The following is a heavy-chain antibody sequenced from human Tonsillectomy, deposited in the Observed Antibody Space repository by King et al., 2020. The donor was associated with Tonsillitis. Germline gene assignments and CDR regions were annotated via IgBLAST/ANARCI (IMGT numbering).Heavy chain of an antibody. V-gene: IGHV4-59*01. CDR3: ARETGNWNAGVDP. CDR2: IYYSGST. J-gene: IGHJ5*02. D-gene: IGHD1-20*01. Sequence: VQLQESGPGLVKPSETLSLTCTVSGGSISSYYGSWIRQPPAKGLEWIGYIYYSGSTNYNPSLKSRVTISVYTYKNPFSLKLRSVTAADTAVYYCARETGNWNAGVDPWGQGTLVTVSS. CDR1: GGSISSYY.